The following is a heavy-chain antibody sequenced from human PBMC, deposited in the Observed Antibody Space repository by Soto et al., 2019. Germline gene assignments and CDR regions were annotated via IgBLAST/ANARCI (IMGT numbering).Heavy chain of an antibody. D-gene: IGHD4-17*01. CDR2: IDPSDSYT. CDR3: ARLMTTVTGYYYYGMDV. V-gene: IGHV5-10-1*01. CDR1: GYSFTSYW. Sequence: GESLKLSCKGSGYSFTSYWISWVRQMPGKGLEWMGRIDPSDSYTNYSPSFQGHVTISADKSISTAYLQWSSLKASDTAMYYCARLMTTVTGYYYYGMDVWGQGTTVTVSS. J-gene: IGHJ6*02.